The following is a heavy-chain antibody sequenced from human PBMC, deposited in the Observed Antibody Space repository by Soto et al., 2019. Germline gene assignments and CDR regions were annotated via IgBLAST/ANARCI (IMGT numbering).Heavy chain of an antibody. CDR3: AHRKTDGPLARPVSVDY. D-gene: IGHD6-6*01. V-gene: IGHV2-5*01. J-gene: IGHJ4*02. Sequence: QITLKESGPTLVKPTQTLTLTCTFSGFSLSTSGVGVGWIRQPPGKALEWLALIYWNDDKRYSPSLKSRLTITKDTSKNQVVLTMTNMDPVDTATYYCAHRKTDGPLARPVSVDYWGQGTLVTVSS. CDR2: IYWNDDK. CDR1: GFSLSTSGVG.